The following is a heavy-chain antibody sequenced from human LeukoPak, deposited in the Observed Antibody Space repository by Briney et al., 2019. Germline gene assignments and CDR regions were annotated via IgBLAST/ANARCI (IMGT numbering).Heavy chain of an antibody. Sequence: SETLSLTCAVYGGSFSGYYWSWIRQPPGKGLEWIGEINHSGSTNYNPSLKSRVTISVDTSKNQFSLKLSSVPAADTAVYYCSREVRGVGKFDYWGQGTLVTVSS. D-gene: IGHD2-8*02. J-gene: IGHJ4*02. CDR3: SREVRGVGKFDY. CDR1: GGSFSGYY. V-gene: IGHV4-34*01. CDR2: INHSGST.